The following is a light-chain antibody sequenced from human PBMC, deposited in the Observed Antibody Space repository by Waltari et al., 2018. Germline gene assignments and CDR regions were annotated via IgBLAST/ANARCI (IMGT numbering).Light chain of an antibody. Sequence: DIQMTQSPSSLPASVGDRVTITCRASQGIRNDLAWYQQKPGKAPKRLIYAASSLQSGVPSRFSGRGSGTDFTLTVSSLQPEDAATYYCLQHNSFPRTFGGGTNVEIK. CDR3: LQHNSFPRT. CDR2: AAS. V-gene: IGKV1-17*01. J-gene: IGKJ4*01. CDR1: QGIRND.